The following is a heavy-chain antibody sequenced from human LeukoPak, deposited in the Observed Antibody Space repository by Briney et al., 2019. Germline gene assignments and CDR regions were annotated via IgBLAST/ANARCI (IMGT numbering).Heavy chain of an antibody. CDR2: ISGSGGST. D-gene: IGHD4-11*01. CDR3: ARDVLPTVPYYFDY. J-gene: IGHJ4*02. V-gene: IGHV3-23*01. CDR1: GFTFSSYA. Sequence: PGGSLRLSCAASGFTFSSYAMSWVRQAPGKGLEWVSAISGSGGSTYYADSVKGRLTISRDNAKNSLYLQMNSLRDEDTAVYYCARDVLPTVPYYFDYWGQGTLVTVSS.